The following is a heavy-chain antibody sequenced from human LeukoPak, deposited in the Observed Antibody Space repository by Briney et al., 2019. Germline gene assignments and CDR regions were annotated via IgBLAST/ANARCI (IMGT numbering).Heavy chain of an antibody. Sequence: PSQTLSLTCTVSGGSMNTNNYYWARIRQTPWKGLEWIGSAYYSQTIYYNPSPKRPVTISADSSKNRFSLKLRSVTAADTAVYYCARREGRLWFPFDHWGQGTLVTVSS. CDR3: ARREGRLWFPFDH. CDR1: GGSMNTNNYY. J-gene: IGHJ4*02. V-gene: IGHV4-39*01. CDR2: AYYSQTI. D-gene: IGHD5-18*01.